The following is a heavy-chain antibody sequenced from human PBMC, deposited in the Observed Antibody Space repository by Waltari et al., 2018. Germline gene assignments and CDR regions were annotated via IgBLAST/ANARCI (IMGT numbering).Heavy chain of an antibody. Sequence: EVQLVQSGAEVKKPGESLKISCKGSGYSFTRYWIGWVRQMPGKGLEWRGIIYPGDSDTRYSPSFQGQVTISADKSISTAYMEMSRLRSDDTAVYYCARGRRRDDYNFGDYWGQGTLVTVSS. CDR1: GYSFTRYW. J-gene: IGHJ4*02. CDR2: IYPGDSDT. V-gene: IGHV5-51*03. CDR3: ARGRRRDDYNFGDY. D-gene: IGHD4-4*01.